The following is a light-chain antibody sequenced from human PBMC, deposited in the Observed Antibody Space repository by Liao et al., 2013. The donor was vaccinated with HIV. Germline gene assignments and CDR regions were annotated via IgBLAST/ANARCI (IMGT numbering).Light chain of an antibody. CDR3: QVWDVKTGRVV. CDR1: NIGSKA. Sequence: SYELTQPPSVSVAPGTTATITCEGINIGSKAVHWYQQKAGQAPVLVISYENDRPSGIPERFSGSNSGNTATLSISRVEVGDEADYFCQVWDVKTGRVVFGGGTKLTVL. V-gene: IGLV3-21*04. J-gene: IGLJ2*01. CDR2: YEN.